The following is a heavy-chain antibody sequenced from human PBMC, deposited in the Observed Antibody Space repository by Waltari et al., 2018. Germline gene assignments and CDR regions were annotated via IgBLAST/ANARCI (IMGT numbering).Heavy chain of an antibody. CDR1: GYTFTSYG. D-gene: IGHD1-26*01. J-gene: IGHJ3*02. CDR2: ISAYNGNP. Sequence: QVQLVQSGAEVKKPGASVKVSCKASGYTFTSYGISGVRQAPGQGLEWMGWISAYNGNPNYAQKLQGRVTMTTDTPTSTAYMERRSLRSDDTAVYYCAGGGEWVLLDGDAFDIWGQGTMVTVSS. V-gene: IGHV1-18*01. CDR3: AGGGEWVLLDGDAFDI.